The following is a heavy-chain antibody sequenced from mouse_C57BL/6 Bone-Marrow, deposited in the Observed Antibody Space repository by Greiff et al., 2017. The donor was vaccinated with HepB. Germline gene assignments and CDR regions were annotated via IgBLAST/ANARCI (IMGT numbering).Heavy chain of an antibody. V-gene: IGHV10-1*01. D-gene: IGHD2-4*01. J-gene: IGHJ4*01. CDR1: GFSFNTYA. CDR2: IRSKSNNYAT. Sequence: DVMLVESGGGLVQPKGSLKLSCAASGFSFNTYAMNWVRQAPGKGLEWVARIRSKSNNYATYYADSVKDRFTISRDDSESMLYLQMNNLKTEDTAMYYCVMYDYDGRRYAMDYWGQGTSVTVSS. CDR3: VMYDYDGRRYAMDY.